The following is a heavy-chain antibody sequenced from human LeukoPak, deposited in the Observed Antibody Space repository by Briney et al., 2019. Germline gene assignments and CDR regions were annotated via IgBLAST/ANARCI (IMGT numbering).Heavy chain of an antibody. Sequence: ASVKVSCKASGYTFTAYYMHWVRQAPGQGLEWMGWINPNTGGTDYAQRFQGRVTMTRDTSISTAYMELSSPISDDTAVYYCARDVFAEYNTHHKFDPWGQGTLVTVSS. CDR2: INPNTGGT. J-gene: IGHJ5*02. V-gene: IGHV1-2*02. CDR3: ARDVFAEYNTHHKFDP. CDR1: GYTFTAYY. D-gene: IGHD1-14*01.